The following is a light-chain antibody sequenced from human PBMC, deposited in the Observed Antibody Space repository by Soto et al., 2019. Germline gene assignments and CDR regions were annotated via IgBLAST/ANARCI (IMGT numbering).Light chain of an antibody. CDR1: QSIGSW. Sequence: DIQMSQSPTTLSASLGDRVTITCRASQSIGSWLAWYQQKPGKAPKLLIYDASSLESGVPSRFSGSGSGTEFTLTISSLQPDDFATYYCQQYNGYSRTFGQGTKVDIK. CDR3: QQYNGYSRT. J-gene: IGKJ1*01. V-gene: IGKV1-5*01. CDR2: DAS.